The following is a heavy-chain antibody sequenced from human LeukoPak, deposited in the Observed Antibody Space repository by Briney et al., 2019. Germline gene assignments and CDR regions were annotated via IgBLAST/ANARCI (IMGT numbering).Heavy chain of an antibody. Sequence: GGSLRLSCAASGFTFSSYAMHWVRQAPGKGLEWVVVISYDGSNKYYADSVKGRFTISRDNSKNTLYLQMNSLRAEDTAVYYCARDYLDYYGSGSLKFWGQGTLVTVSS. V-gene: IGHV3-30*04. D-gene: IGHD3-10*01. CDR3: ARDYLDYYGSGSLKF. J-gene: IGHJ4*02. CDR2: ISYDGSNK. CDR1: GFTFSSYA.